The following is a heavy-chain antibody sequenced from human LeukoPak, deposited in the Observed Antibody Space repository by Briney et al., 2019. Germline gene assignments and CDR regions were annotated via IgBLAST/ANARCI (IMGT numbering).Heavy chain of an antibody. D-gene: IGHD6-13*01. CDR1: GGSIISYY. V-gene: IGHV4-59*01. Sequence: SETLSLTCSVSGGSIISYYWTWLRQPPGKGLVWIGYVYDTDTTNYNPSLQSRVTISLDTSNYQFSLTLTSITAADTAVYFCARDLGMADFDYWGQGTLVTVSS. J-gene: IGHJ4*02. CDR2: VYDTDTT. CDR3: ARDLGMADFDY.